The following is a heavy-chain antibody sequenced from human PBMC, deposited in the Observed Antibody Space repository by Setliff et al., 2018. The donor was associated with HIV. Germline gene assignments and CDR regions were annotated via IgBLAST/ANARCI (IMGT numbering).Heavy chain of an antibody. J-gene: IGHJ4*02. Sequence: KPSETLSLTCTVSGGSISSYYWSWIRQPPGKGLEWIGYIYYSGSTNYNPSLKSRVTISVDTSKIQFSLNLNSVTAADTAVYYCAGHYDSGGYYYFHWGQGTLVTVSS. D-gene: IGHD3-22*01. V-gene: IGHV4-59*12. CDR1: GGSISSYY. CDR3: AGHYDSGGYYYFH. CDR2: IYYSGST.